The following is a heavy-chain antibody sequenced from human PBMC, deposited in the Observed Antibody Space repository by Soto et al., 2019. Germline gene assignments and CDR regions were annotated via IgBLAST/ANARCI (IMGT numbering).Heavy chain of an antibody. J-gene: IGHJ3*02. D-gene: IGHD6-19*01. CDR3: ARVVAVAGTEAFDI. CDR2: INAGNGNT. CDR1: GYTFTSYA. Sequence: GASVKVSCKASGYTFTSYAMHWVRQAPGQRLEWMGWINAGNGNTKYSQKFQGRVTITRDTSASTAYMELSSLRSEDTAAYYCARVVAVAGTEAFDIWGQGTMVTVSS. V-gene: IGHV1-3*01.